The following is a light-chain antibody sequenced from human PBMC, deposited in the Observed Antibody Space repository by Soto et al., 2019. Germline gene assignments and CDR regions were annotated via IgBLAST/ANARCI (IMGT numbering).Light chain of an antibody. V-gene: IGKV3-20*01. Sequence: EIVLTQSPGTLSLSPGESATLSCRASQRVSTSYLAWYQQRPGQAPRLLIYGASNRATGIPDRFSGSGSGTDFTLTISRLEPEAFAVYYCQQHVTSPYAFGQGTKLEIQ. CDR1: QRVSTSY. CDR3: QQHVTSPYA. J-gene: IGKJ2*01. CDR2: GAS.